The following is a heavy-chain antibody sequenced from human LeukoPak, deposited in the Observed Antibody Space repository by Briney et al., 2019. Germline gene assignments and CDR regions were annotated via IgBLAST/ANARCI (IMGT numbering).Heavy chain of an antibody. CDR3: AKDRGSYGYYDY. J-gene: IGHJ4*02. CDR1: GFTFSSYS. V-gene: IGHV3-23*01. CDR2: ISGSGRST. D-gene: IGHD5-18*01. Sequence: GGSLRLSCAASGFTFSSYSMNWVRQAPGKGLEWVSGISGSGRSTYYADSVKGRFTISRDNSKNTLYLQVNSLRAEDTAVYYCAKDRGSYGYYDYWGQGTLVTVSS.